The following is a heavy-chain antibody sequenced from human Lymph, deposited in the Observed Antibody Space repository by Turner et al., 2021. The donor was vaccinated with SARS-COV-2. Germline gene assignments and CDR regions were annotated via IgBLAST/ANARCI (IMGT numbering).Heavy chain of an antibody. V-gene: IGHV1-24*01. CDR2: FDPEDGEK. D-gene: IGHD2-15*01. CDR3: ATVLCSGGSCYYYGMDV. CDR1: GYTLTELS. Sequence: QVQLVQSGAEVKKPGASMKVSCKVSGYTLTELSMPWVRQAPGKGLEWAGGFDPEDGEKVYAQKFQGRVTMTEDTSTDTAYMELSSLRSEDTAVYYCATVLCSGGSCYYYGMDVWGQGTTVTVSS. J-gene: IGHJ6*02.